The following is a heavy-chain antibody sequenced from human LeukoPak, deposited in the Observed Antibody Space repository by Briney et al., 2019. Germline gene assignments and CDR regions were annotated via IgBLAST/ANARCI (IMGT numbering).Heavy chain of an antibody. CDR3: ARSLGYCSGGSCYRGFDP. CDR2: IKYDGSEI. J-gene: IGHJ5*02. V-gene: IGHV3-7*03. CDR1: GFIFRNYW. Sequence: SGGSLRLSCTASGFIFRNYWMTWVRQAPGKGLEWVANIKYDGSEIYYVDSVKGRFTISRDNSKNTLYLQMNSLRAEDTAVYYCARSLGYCSGGSCYRGFDPWGQGTLVTVSS. D-gene: IGHD2-15*01.